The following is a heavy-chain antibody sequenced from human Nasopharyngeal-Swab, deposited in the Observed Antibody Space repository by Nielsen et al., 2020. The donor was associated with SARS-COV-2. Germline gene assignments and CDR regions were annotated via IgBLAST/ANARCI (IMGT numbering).Heavy chain of an antibody. D-gene: IGHD3/OR15-3a*01. J-gene: IGHJ4*02. CDR3: ARDRESIFWSGYSFDY. CDR1: GFSFSSYS. Sequence: SCVASGFSFSSYSMHWVRQAPGKGLEWVAVMSNDGTNEYYVDSVKGRFSISRDNSKDTVYLQMASLKPEVTAVYYCARDRESIFWSGYSFDYWGQGILVTVSS. CDR2: MSNDGTNE. V-gene: IGHV3-30-3*01.